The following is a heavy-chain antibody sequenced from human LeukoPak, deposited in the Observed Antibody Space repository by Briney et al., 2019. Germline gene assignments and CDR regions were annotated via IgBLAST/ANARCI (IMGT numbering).Heavy chain of an antibody. Sequence: GGSLRLSCAASRFTFSSYWMSWVRQAPGKGLEWVAVISYDGSNKYYADSVKGRFTISRDNSKNTLYLQMNSLRAEDTAVYYCARDSNDYVWGSRWFDPWGQGTLVTVSS. CDR3: ARDSNDYVWGSRWFDP. D-gene: IGHD3-16*01. CDR2: ISYDGSNK. J-gene: IGHJ5*02. V-gene: IGHV3-30*03. CDR1: RFTFSSYW.